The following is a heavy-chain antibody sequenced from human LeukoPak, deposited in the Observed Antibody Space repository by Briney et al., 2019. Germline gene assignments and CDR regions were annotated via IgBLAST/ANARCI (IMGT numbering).Heavy chain of an antibody. CDR1: GFTFSSYA. J-gene: IGHJ3*02. Sequence: GGSLRLSCAASGFTFSSYAMHWVRQAPGKGLEWVAVISYDGSNKYYADSVKGRFTISRDNSKNTLYLQMNSLRAEDTAVYYCARVARKHTIFGVVKGPRRDAFDIWGQGTMVTVSS. CDR3: ARVARKHTIFGVVKGPRRDAFDI. CDR2: ISYDGSNK. V-gene: IGHV3-30*04. D-gene: IGHD3-3*01.